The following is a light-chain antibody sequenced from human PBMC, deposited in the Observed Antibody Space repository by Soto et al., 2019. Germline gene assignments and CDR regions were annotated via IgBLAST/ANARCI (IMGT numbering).Light chain of an antibody. J-gene: IGKJ1*01. CDR3: QQYGRSPWT. CDR1: QSVSGK. Sequence: EIVMTQSPATLSVSPGERATLSCRASQSVSGKLVWYQQKPGQAPRLLIYGASSRATGIPDRFSGSGSGTDFTLTISRLDPEDFAVYYCQQYGRSPWTFGQGTKVDIK. CDR2: GAS. V-gene: IGKV3-20*01.